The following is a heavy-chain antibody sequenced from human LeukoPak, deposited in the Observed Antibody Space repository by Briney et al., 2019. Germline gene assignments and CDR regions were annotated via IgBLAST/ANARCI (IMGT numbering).Heavy chain of an antibody. CDR1: GFTFTSYA. Sequence: GGSLRLSCAASGFTFTSYAMSWVRQAPGKGLEWVSAISGSGGTTYYADSVKGRFIISRDNSKNTLFLQMNRLRAEDTAVYYCAIDYGSGSYSDYWGQGTQVTVSS. J-gene: IGHJ4*02. V-gene: IGHV3-23*01. D-gene: IGHD3-10*01. CDR3: AIDYGSGSYSDY. CDR2: ISGSGGTT.